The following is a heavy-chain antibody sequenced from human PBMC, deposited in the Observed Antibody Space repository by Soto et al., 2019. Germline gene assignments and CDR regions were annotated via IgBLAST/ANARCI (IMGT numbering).Heavy chain of an antibody. CDR3: ARSLEGTTVTNWFDP. D-gene: IGHD4-17*01. Sequence: QVQLVQSGAEVKKPGSSVKVSCKASADTFNSYSLSWLRQAPGQRLEWMGGITPVFGTADYAQSFEDRLTITADDSTSTVYMELSSLRSDDTAVYYCARSLEGTTVTNWFDPWGPGALVTVSS. CDR2: ITPVFGTA. CDR1: ADTFNSYS. J-gene: IGHJ5*02. V-gene: IGHV1-69*01.